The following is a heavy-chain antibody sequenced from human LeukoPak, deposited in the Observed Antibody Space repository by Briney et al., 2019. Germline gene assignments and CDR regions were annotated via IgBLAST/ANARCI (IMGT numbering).Heavy chain of an antibody. CDR1: GGTFSSHA. V-gene: IGHV1-69*13. Sequence: SVNVSCKASGGTFSSHAISWVRQAPGQGLEWMGGIIPILGTTNYAQKFQGRVTIIADESTGTAYMVLSSLSSEDTAVYYCARTRDYYENSRYTLLQDWGQGTLVTVSS. CDR3: ARTRDYYENSRYTLLQD. D-gene: IGHD3-22*01. J-gene: IGHJ1*01. CDR2: IIPILGTT.